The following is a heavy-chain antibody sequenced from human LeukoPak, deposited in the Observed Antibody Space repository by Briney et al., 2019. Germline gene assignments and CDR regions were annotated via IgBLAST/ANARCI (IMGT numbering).Heavy chain of an antibody. CDR1: GYTFTIYY. D-gene: IGHD4-23*01. CDR3: ARAQDGNSQGAFDI. CDR2: INPSCVST. J-gene: IGHJ3*02. Sequence: ASVKVSCKASGYTFTIYYIHWVGQAPGQGLEWMGIINPSCVSTNYAQKFQGRVTMTRDTSPSTVYMALSRLTSADTAVYYCARAQDGNSQGAFDIWGQGTMVTVSS. V-gene: IGHV1-46*01.